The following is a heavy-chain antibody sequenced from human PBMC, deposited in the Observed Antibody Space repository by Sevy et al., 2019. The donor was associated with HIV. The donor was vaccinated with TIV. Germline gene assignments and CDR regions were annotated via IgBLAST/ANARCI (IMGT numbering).Heavy chain of an antibody. J-gene: IGHJ4*02. D-gene: IGHD6-13*01. CDR1: GFTFNIYS. CDR3: ARASQQLVLLREYYFDY. V-gene: IGHV3-21*06. Sequence: GGSLRLSCAASGFTFNIYSMNWVRQAPGKGLEWVSSISSSSSYIYYAHSLKGRFTVSRENARNSLYLQMNSLRAEDTAVYYCARASQQLVLLREYYFDYWVQETLVTVSS. CDR2: ISSSSSYI.